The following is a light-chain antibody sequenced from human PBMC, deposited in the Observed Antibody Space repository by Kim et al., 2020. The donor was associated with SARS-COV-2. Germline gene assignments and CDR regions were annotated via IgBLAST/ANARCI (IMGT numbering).Light chain of an antibody. J-gene: IGKJ2*03. CDR3: QQRSNWPPYS. CDR2: DAS. V-gene: IGKV3-11*01. Sequence: EIVLTQSPATLSLSPGERDTLSCRASQSVSSYLAWYQQKPGQAPRLLIYDASNRATGIPARFSGSGSGTDFTLTISSLEPEDFAVYYWQQRSNWPPYSFGQGTKLEI. CDR1: QSVSSY.